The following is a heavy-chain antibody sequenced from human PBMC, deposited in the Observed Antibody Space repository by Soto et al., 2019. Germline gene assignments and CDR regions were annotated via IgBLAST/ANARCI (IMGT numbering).Heavy chain of an antibody. CDR1: GLTVSNNN. CDR3: AAYSPKGY. Sequence: EEQLVESGGDLVQPGASLRRSCAASGLTVSNNNMSWVRQAPGKGLECVPLMHSGGSTYYADSVKGRFTSSRDSSKNTLFLQTTRLRAEDTAMDYCAAYSPKGYWGQGTLVTVSS. V-gene: IGHV3-66*01. CDR2: MHSGGST. J-gene: IGHJ4*02. D-gene: IGHD3-16*01.